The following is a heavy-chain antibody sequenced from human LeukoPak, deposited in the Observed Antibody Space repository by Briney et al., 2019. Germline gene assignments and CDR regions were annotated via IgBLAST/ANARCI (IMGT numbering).Heavy chain of an antibody. J-gene: IGHJ4*02. D-gene: IGHD1-14*01. CDR1: GGTFSSYA. CDR2: IIPIFGTA. V-gene: IGHV1-69*13. CDR3: ASLGIPEAFFDY. Sequence: ASVKVSCKASGGTFSSYAISWVRQAPGQGLEWIGGIIPIFGTANYAQKFQGRVTITADESTSTAYMELSSLRSEDTAVYYCASLGIPEAFFDYWGQGTLVTVSS.